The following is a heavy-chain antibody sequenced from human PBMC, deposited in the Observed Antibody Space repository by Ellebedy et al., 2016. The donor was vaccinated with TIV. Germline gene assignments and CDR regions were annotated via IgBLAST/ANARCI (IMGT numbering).Heavy chain of an antibody. CDR2: IKQNGSEK. CDR1: GFTFNKAW. D-gene: IGHD1-26*01. CDR3: AFNWEGQY. Sequence: PGGSLRLSCAASGFTFNKAWMNWVRQVPGKGLEWVANIKQNGSEKYYVDSVRGRVTITRANAKNSLYLQMNSLRHEDTAREYCAFNWEGQYWGQGTLVTVSS. J-gene: IGHJ4*02. V-gene: IGHV3-7*01.